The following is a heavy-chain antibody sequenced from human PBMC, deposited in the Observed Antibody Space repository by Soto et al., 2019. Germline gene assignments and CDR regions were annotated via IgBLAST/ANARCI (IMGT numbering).Heavy chain of an antibody. V-gene: IGHV4-39*01. CDR1: GGSISSSSYY. D-gene: IGHD3-3*01. CDR2: IYYSGST. CDR3: ARSNYDFWSGPPNYYYYYGMDV. Sequence: QLQLQESGPGLVKPSETLSLTCTVSGGSISSSSYYWGWIRQPPGKGLDWIGSIYYSGSTYYNQSLKSRVTISVDTSKNQFSLKLSSVTAADTAVYYCARSNYDFWSGPPNYYYYYGMDVWGQGTTVTVSS. J-gene: IGHJ6*02.